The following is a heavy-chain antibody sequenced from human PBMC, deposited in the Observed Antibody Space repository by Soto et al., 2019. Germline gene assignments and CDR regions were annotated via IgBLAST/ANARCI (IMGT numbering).Heavy chain of an antibody. D-gene: IGHD3-10*01. J-gene: IGHJ4*02. CDR2: INHLETT. CDR1: GASITYGAYS. CDR3: ARGGGFDSFDY. Sequence: QLQLHMSGSGLVKPSQTLSLTCTVSGASITYGAYSWRWIRQTPGKGLEWIGYINHLETTFYNPSFESRLTLSRDRTKNPFSLNLKSMAAADRAVYFCARGGGFDSFDYWGQGILVTVSS. V-gene: IGHV4-30-2*01.